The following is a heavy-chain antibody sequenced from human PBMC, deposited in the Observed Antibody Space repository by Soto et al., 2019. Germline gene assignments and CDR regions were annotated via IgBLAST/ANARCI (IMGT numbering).Heavy chain of an antibody. Sequence: WIRQSPSRGLEWLGRTYYRSKWYNDYAVSVKSRITINPDTSKNQFSLQLNSVTPEDTAVYYCAREDSSGWYRGMDVWGQGTTVTV. J-gene: IGHJ6*02. CDR2: TYYRSKWYN. D-gene: IGHD6-19*01. CDR3: AREDSSGWYRGMDV. V-gene: IGHV6-1*01.